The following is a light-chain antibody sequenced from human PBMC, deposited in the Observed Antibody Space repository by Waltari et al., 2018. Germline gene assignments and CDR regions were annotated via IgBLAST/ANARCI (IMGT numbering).Light chain of an antibody. V-gene: IGKV1-39*01. Sequence: DMQMTQSPSSLSASVRDRVTITCRASQSISSHLNWYQQKPGKAPNLLIYAASNLQSGVPSRFSGSGSGTDVTLTISSLQPEDFATYYCQQSYSTPYTFGQGTKLEIK. CDR1: QSISSH. CDR2: AAS. J-gene: IGKJ2*01. CDR3: QQSYSTPYT.